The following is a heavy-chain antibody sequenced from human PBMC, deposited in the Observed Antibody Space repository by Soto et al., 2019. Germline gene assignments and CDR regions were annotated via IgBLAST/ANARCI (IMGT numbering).Heavy chain of an antibody. Sequence: PGGSLRLSCAASEFTFSSYGMHWVRQAPGKGLEWVAVISYDGSNKYYADSVKGRFTISRDNSKNTLYLQMNSLRAEDTAVYYCAKDRGYYYDSSGYHPPYFDYWGQGTLVTVSS. CDR1: EFTFSSYG. J-gene: IGHJ4*02. CDR2: ISYDGSNK. CDR3: AKDRGYYYDSSGYHPPYFDY. D-gene: IGHD3-22*01. V-gene: IGHV3-30*18.